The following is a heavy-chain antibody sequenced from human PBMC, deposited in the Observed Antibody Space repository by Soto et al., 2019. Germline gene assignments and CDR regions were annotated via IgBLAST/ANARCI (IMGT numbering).Heavy chain of an antibody. CDR1: GYTFTSYG. CDR3: ARGGWAVVVPAAKSPPHNWFDP. D-gene: IGHD2-2*01. V-gene: IGHV1-18*04. J-gene: IGHJ5*02. CDR2: ISAYNGNT. Sequence: ASVKVSCKASGYTFTSYGISWVRQAPGQGLEWMGWISAYNGNTNHAQKLQGRVTMTTDTSTSTAYMELRSLRSDDTAVYYCARGGWAVVVPAAKSPPHNWFDPWGQGTLVTVS.